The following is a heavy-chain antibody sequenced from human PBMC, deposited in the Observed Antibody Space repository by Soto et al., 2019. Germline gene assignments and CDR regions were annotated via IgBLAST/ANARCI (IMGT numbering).Heavy chain of an antibody. CDR2: LYYSGTT. CDR1: GGSISSSSYY. CDR3: ARLSIDSSGYQYYIDY. J-gene: IGHJ4*02. Sequence: QLQLQESGPGLVKPSETLSLTCTVSGGSISSSSYYWGWIRQPPGKGLEWIVRLYYSGTTYYNPSLKSRVTISVDTSKNQFSLKLSSVTAADTAVYYCARLSIDSSGYQYYIDYWGKGTLVTVSS. V-gene: IGHV4-39*01. D-gene: IGHD3-22*01.